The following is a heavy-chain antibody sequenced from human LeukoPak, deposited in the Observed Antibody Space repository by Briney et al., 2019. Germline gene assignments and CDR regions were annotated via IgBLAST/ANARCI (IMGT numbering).Heavy chain of an antibody. J-gene: IGHJ5*01. CDR3: VKGGSISHNWFDS. D-gene: IGHD3-16*01. V-gene: IGHV3-30*02. CDR2: ILNDGTWE. Sequence: GGSLRLSCAASGFTYSDYGMHWVRQAPGRGLEWVAFILNDGTWEYYPDSVKGRLTISRDNSRNTLYLQMNSVRLGDTAIYYCVKGGSISHNWFDSWGQGTLVTVSS. CDR1: GFTYSDYG.